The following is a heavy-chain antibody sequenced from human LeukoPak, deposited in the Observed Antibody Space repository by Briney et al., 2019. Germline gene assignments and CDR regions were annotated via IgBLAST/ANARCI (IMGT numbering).Heavy chain of an antibody. D-gene: IGHD5-24*01. CDR3: AREGGRDGYNDY. CDR1: GFTFSSYE. CDR2: ISSSGSTI. V-gene: IGHV3-48*03. J-gene: IGHJ4*02. Sequence: GGSLRLLCAASGFTFSSYEMNWARQAPGKGLEWVSYISSSGSTIYYADSVKGRFTISRDNPKNSLYLQMNNLRAEDTAFYYYAREGGRDGYNDYWGQGTLVTVSS.